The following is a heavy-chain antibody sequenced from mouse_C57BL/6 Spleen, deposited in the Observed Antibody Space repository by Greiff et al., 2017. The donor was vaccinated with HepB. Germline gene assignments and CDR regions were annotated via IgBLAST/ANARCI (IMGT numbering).Heavy chain of an antibody. Sequence: QVQLQQSGAELVKPGASVKMSCKASGYTFTSYWITWVKQRPGQGLEWIGDIYPGSGSTNYNEKFKSKATLTVDTSSSTAYMQLSSLTSEDSAVYYCARSTLNRYAMDYWGQGTSVTVSS. CDR2: IYPGSGST. J-gene: IGHJ4*01. V-gene: IGHV1-55*01. CDR1: GYTFTSYW. CDR3: ARSTLNRYAMDY.